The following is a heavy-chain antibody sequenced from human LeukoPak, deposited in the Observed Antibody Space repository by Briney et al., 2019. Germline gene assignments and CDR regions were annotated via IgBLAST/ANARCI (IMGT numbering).Heavy chain of an antibody. J-gene: IGHJ4*02. D-gene: IGHD4-17*01. CDR2: INPNSGGT. V-gene: IGHV1-2*02. CDR1: GYTFTGYY. CDR3: ARRAVTRYVDY. Sequence: ASVKVSCKASGYTFTGYYMHWVRQAPGQGLEWMGWINPNSGGTNYAQKFQGRVTMTRDTSISTAYMELSRLRSDDTALCYCARRAVTRYVDYWGQGTLVTDSS.